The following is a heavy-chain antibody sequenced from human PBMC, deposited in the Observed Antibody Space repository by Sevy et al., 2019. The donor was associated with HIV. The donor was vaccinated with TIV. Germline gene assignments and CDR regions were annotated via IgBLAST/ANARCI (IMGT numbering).Heavy chain of an antibody. Sequence: GGSLRLSCAVSGFSFSNYWMSWVRQAPGKGLEWGANIKEDGSEKHYVYSVKGRFTISRDNTNNSLFLQMNSMRAAETGLYYWEVYNSLGYWGQGTLVTVSS. J-gene: IGHJ4*02. CDR2: IKEDGSEK. V-gene: IGHV3-7*01. CDR3: EVYNSLGY. CDR1: GFSFSNYW. D-gene: IGHD1-1*01.